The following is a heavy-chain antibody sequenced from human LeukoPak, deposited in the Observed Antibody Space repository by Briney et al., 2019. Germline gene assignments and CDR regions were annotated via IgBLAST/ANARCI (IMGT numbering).Heavy chain of an antibody. CDR1: GGSISSYY. CDR2: IYYSGTN. J-gene: IGHJ4*02. D-gene: IGHD3-22*01. CDR3: AIYYDRSGSLDD. Sequence: SETLSLTCTVSGGSISSYYWSWIRQPPGKGLEWIGYIYYSGTNNSNPSLKSRVTISVDTSKNQFSLKLSSVTAADTAVYYCAIYYDRSGSLDDWGQGTLVTVSS. V-gene: IGHV4-59*01.